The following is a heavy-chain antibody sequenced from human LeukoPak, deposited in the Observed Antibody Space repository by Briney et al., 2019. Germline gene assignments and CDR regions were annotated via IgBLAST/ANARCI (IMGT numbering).Heavy chain of an antibody. J-gene: IGHJ4*02. D-gene: IGHD3-16*01. Sequence: GGSLRLSCAAFGFTVSSNYMSWVRQAPGKGLEWVSVIFGGGGTYYGDSVRGRFTISRDNAKNSLYLQMNSLRAEDTAVYYCARVGVDGSFDYWGQGTLVTVSS. CDR2: IFGGGGT. V-gene: IGHV3-53*01. CDR3: ARVGVDGSFDY. CDR1: GFTVSSNY.